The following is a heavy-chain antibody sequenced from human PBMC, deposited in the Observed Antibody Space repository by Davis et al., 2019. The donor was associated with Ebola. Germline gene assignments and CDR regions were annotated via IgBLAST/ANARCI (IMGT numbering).Heavy chain of an antibody. CDR2: INSDGSST. D-gene: IGHD6-19*01. CDR1: GFTFSSYW. V-gene: IGHV3-74*01. J-gene: IGHJ4*02. CDR3: ARGANSSGWYRGY. Sequence: PGGSLRLSCTASGFTFSSYWMHWVRQAPGKGLVWVSRINSDGSSTSYADSVKGRFTISRDNAKNTLYLQMNSLRAEDTAVYYCARGANSSGWYRGYWGQGTLVTVSS.